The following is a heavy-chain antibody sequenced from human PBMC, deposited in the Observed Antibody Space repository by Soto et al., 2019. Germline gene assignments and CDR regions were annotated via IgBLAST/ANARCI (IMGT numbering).Heavy chain of an antibody. CDR3: ASPCSGGSCYHYYFDY. V-gene: IGHV1-69*12. CDR2: IIPIFGTA. Sequence: QVQLVQSGAEVKKPGSSVKVSCKASGGTFSSYAISWVRQAPGQGLEWMGGIIPIFGTANYAQKFQGRVTITADESTSTADMELSSLRSEDTAVYYCASPCSGGSCYHYYFDYWGQGTLVTVSS. D-gene: IGHD2-15*01. J-gene: IGHJ4*02. CDR1: GGTFSSYA.